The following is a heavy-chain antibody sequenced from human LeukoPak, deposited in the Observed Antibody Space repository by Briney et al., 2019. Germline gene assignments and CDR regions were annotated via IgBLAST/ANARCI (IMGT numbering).Heavy chain of an antibody. CDR1: GFTFSSYS. Sequence: GGSLRLSCAASGFTFSSYSMNWVRQAPGKGLEWVSYISSSSSTIYYADSVKGRFTISRDNAENSLYLQMNSLRADDTAVYYCGYGSGSFFPRYYFDYWGQGALVAVSS. J-gene: IGHJ4*02. D-gene: IGHD3-10*01. CDR2: ISSSSSTI. CDR3: GYGSGSFFPRYYFDY. V-gene: IGHV3-48*04.